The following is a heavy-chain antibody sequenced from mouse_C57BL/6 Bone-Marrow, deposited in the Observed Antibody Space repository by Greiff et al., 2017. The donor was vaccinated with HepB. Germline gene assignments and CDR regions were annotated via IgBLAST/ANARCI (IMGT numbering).Heavy chain of an antibody. CDR3: ARQRGVADYAMDY. V-gene: IGHV5-12*01. Sequence: EVQRVESGGGLVQPGGSLKLSCAASGFTFSDYYMYWVRQTPEKRLEWVAYISNGGGSTYYPDTVKGRFTISRDNAKNTLYLQMSRLKSEDTAMYYCARQRGVADYAMDYWGQGTSVTVSS. D-gene: IGHD1-1*01. CDR2: ISNGGGST. J-gene: IGHJ4*01. CDR1: GFTFSDYY.